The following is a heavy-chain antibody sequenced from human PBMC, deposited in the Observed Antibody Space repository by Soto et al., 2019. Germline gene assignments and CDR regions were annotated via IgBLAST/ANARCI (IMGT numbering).Heavy chain of an antibody. CDR2: ISYDGSNK. J-gene: IGHJ4*02. V-gene: IGHV3-30-3*01. D-gene: IGHD3-22*01. CDR3: ARDWHSSGFDY. Sequence: QVQLVESGGGVVQPGRSLRLSCAASGFTFSSYAMHWVRQAPGKGLEWVAVISYDGSNKYYADSVKGRFTISRDNSKNTLDLQMNSLRAEDTAVYYCARDWHSSGFDYWGQGTLVTVSS. CDR1: GFTFSSYA.